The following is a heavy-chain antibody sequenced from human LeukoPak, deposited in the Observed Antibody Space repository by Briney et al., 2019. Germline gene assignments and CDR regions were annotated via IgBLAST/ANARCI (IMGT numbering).Heavy chain of an antibody. V-gene: IGHV1-18*01. J-gene: IGHJ5*02. CDR3: ARVGISAPKTYYYDSSGSNWFDP. Sequence: APVKVSCKASGYTFTSYGISWVRQAPGQGLEWMGWISAYNGNTNYAQKLQGRVTMTTDTSTSTAYMELRSLRSDDTAVYYCARVGISAPKTYYYDSSGSNWFDPWGQGTLVTVSS. D-gene: IGHD3-22*01. CDR1: GYTFTSYG. CDR2: ISAYNGNT.